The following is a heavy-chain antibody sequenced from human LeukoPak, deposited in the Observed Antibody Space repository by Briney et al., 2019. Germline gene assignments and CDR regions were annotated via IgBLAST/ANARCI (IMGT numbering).Heavy chain of an antibody. Sequence: GGSLRLSCAASGFTFSSAWLNWVRQAPGKGLEWVGRIESKADGVTTAYAAPVKGRFTISRDDSKTTLYLQMNSLKTEDTAMYYCTKVHRDYSSMDVWGRGTTVTVSS. V-gene: IGHV3-15*04. CDR3: TKVHRDYSSMDV. CDR2: IESKADGVTT. D-gene: IGHD2-21*01. CDR1: GFTFSSAW. J-gene: IGHJ6*02.